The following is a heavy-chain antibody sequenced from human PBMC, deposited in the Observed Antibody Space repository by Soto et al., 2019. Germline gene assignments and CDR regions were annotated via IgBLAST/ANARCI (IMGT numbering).Heavy chain of an antibody. D-gene: IGHD3-3*01. J-gene: IGHJ4*02. CDR3: ASLTIFGVVY. Sequence: PAGSTKLASEASGVTFRIYGVHWLRQVPGKGPVWVSRINGDGSRTDYADSVKGRFTVSRDNTKNTLYLQMNSLRAEDTAVYYCASLTIFGVVYWGQGTLVTVSS. CDR1: GVTFRIYG. V-gene: IGHV3-74*01. CDR2: INGDGSRT.